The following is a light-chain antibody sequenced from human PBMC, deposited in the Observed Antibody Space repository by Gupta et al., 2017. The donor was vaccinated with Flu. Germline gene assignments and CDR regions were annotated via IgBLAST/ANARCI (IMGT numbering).Light chain of an antibody. CDR2: RSN. J-gene: IGLJ3*02. CDR3: AAWDDDMGGWV. V-gene: IGLV1-47*01. Sequence: QSVLAQPPSASGTPGPRVTISCSGSSSNIADNFVYWYQQLPGTAPKLLVYRSNERPSGVPDRFSGSKSDTSASLAISGLRSEDEATYYCAAWDDDMGGWVFGGGTILTVL. CDR1: SSNIADNF.